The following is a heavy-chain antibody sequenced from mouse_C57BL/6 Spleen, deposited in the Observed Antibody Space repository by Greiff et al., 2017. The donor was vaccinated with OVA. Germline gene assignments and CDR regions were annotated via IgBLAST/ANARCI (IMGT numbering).Heavy chain of an antibody. J-gene: IGHJ2*01. CDR2: IDPETGGT. D-gene: IGHD1-1*01. CDR1: GYTFTDYE. CDR3: TKLYGGYFDY. Sequence: QVQLQQSGAELVRPGASVTLSCKASGYTFTDYEMHWVKQTPVHGLEWIGAIDPETGGTAYNQKFKGKAILTADKSSSTAYMELRSLTSEDSAVYYCTKLYGGYFDYWGQGTTLTVSS. V-gene: IGHV1-15*01.